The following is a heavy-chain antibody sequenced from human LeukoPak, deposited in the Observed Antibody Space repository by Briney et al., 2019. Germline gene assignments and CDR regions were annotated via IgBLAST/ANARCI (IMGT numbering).Heavy chain of an antibody. CDR1: GFTFSSYS. CDR3: ASLDYYYYMDV. CDR2: ISSSSSTI. J-gene: IGHJ6*03. D-gene: IGHD3-16*01. Sequence: GGSLRLSCAASGFTFSSYSMTWVRQAPGKGLEWVSYISSSSSTIYYADSVKGRFTISRDNAKNSLYLQMNSLRAEDTAVYYCASLDYYYYMDVWGKGTTVTVSS. V-gene: IGHV3-48*01.